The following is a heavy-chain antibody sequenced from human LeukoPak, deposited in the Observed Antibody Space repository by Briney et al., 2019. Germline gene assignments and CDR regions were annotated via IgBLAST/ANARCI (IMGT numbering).Heavy chain of an antibody. CDR2: FHNSGTS. CDR3: TRGAGCLIDY. Sequence: SETLSLTCTVSDDSISDYYRGWIRQPPGKGPEWIGYFHNSGTSTYNPSLKSRVTISADTSKNQFSLTLNSLPTADTAVYYCTRGAGCLIDYWGQGILVTVSS. V-gene: IGHV4-59*01. J-gene: IGHJ4*02. CDR1: DDSISDYY. D-gene: IGHD5/OR15-5a*01.